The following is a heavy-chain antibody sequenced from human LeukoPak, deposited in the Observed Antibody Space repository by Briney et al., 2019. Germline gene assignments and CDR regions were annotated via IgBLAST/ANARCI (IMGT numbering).Heavy chain of an antibody. D-gene: IGHD3-3*01. CDR1: GFTFSNYW. V-gene: IGHV3-7*01. CDR3: AGIFGVETYDAFDI. CDR2: IKFDGSDK. J-gene: IGHJ3*02. Sequence: PGGSLRLSCAASGFTFSNYWMSWVRQAPGKGLEWVANIKFDGSDKFYVDSVKGRFTISRDNAKNLLYLQMNSLRAEDTAVYYCAGIFGVETYDAFDIWGQGTMVTVSS.